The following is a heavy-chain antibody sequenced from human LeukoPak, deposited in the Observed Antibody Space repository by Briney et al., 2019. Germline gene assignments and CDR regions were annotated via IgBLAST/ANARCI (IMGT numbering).Heavy chain of an antibody. CDR2: ISAYNGNT. CDR3: ARGHGGGVVVVAAQLSLYYFDY. V-gene: IGHV1-18*01. D-gene: IGHD2-15*01. J-gene: IGHJ4*02. CDR1: GYTFTSYG. Sequence: ASVKVSCKASGYTFTSYGISWVRQAPGQGLEWMGWISAYNGNTNYAQKLQGRVTMTTDTSTSTAYMELRSLRSDDTAVYYCARGHGGGVVVVAAQLSLYYFDYWGQGTLVTVSS.